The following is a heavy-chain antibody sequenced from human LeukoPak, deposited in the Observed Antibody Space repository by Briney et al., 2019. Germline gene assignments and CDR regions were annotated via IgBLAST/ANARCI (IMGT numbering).Heavy chain of an antibody. J-gene: IGHJ4*02. CDR2: ISPNSGGT. CDR3: ASGRIAAAGSTYFDY. D-gene: IGHD6-13*01. CDR1: GYTFTDYY. V-gene: IGHV1-2*06. Sequence: ASVKVSCKASGYTFTDYYVHWVRQAPGQGLEWMGRISPNSGGTNYAQKFQGRVTMTRDTSISTAYMDLSRLRSDDTAVYYCASGRIAAAGSTYFDYWGQGTLVTVSS.